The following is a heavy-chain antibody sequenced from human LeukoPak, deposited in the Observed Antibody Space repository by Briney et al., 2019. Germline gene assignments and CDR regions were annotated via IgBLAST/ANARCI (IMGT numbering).Heavy chain of an antibody. CDR1: GFTFSDYY. J-gene: IGHJ6*03. CDR2: ISSSGSTI. V-gene: IGHV3-11*04. CDR3: ARDGSHYWSSTSCSSGYYYYYMDV. D-gene: IGHD2-2*01. Sequence: GGSLRLSCAASGFTFSDYYMSWIRQAPGKGLEWVSYISSSGSTIYYADSVKGRFTISRDNAKNSLYLKMNSLRAEDTAVYYCARDGSHYWSSTSCSSGYYYYYMDVWGKGTTVTVSS.